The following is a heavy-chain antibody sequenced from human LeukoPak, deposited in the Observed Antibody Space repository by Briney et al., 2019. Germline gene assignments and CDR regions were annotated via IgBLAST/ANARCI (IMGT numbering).Heavy chain of an antibody. J-gene: IGHJ6*03. V-gene: IGHV3-30*19. CDR3: AKGGGYEAQYYYYYLDV. D-gene: IGHD5-12*01. CDR2: ISYDGSNE. Sequence: HPGGSLRLSCAASGFTFSSYGMHWVRQAPGKGLEWVAIISYDGSNEYYADSVKGRFTVSRDNSKNTLYLQMKSLRAEDTAVYYCAKGGGYEAQYYYYYLDVWGKGTTVTISS. CDR1: GFTFSSYG.